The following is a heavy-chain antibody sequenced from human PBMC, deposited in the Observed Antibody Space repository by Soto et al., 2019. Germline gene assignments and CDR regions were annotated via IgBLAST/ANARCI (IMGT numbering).Heavy chain of an antibody. D-gene: IGHD6-13*01. CDR2: IVPLFRTT. CDR3: ARGGYSSTWSNLLDRSGLDV. J-gene: IGHJ6*02. CDR1: GGTFSSYA. Sequence: SVKVSCKTSGGTFSSYAISWVRQAPGQGLEWMGGIVPLFRTTNYAQKFQGRVTITADTSTYTVYMELRGLRSGDTAVYYGARGGYSSTWSNLLDRSGLDVWGQGTTVTVSS. V-gene: IGHV1-69*06.